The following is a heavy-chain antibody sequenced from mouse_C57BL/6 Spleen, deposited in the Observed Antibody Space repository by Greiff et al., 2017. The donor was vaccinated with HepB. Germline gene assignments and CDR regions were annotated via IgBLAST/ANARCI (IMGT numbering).Heavy chain of an antibody. J-gene: IGHJ4*01. V-gene: IGHV1-81*01. Sequence: VQLVESGAELARPGASVKLSCKASGYTFTSYGISWVKQRTGQGLEWIGEIYPRSGNTYYNEKFKGKATLTADKSSSTAYMELRSLTSEDSAVYFCARDHYDYDDYYAMDYWGQGTSVTVSS. D-gene: IGHD2-4*01. CDR2: IYPRSGNT. CDR1: GYTFTSYG. CDR3: ARDHYDYDDYYAMDY.